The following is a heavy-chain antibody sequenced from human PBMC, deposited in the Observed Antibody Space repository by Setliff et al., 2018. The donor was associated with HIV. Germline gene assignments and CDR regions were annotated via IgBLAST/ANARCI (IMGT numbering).Heavy chain of an antibody. CDR3: ARGPPFAY. CDR1: GGSISSGDYF. J-gene: IGHJ4*02. V-gene: IGHV4-39*07. CDR2: IAYSGTTMYT. Sequence: SETLSLTCTVSGGSISSGDYFLSWIRQAPGKGLEWIADIAYSGTTMYTNYNPSLESRVIISEDTSRDQFFLKLTSVTADDTGIYYCARGPPFAYWGQGLLVTVSS.